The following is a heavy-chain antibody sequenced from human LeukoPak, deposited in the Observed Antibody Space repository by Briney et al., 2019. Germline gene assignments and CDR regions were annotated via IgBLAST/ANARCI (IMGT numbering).Heavy chain of an antibody. V-gene: IGHV1-24*01. D-gene: IGHD3-22*01. CDR1: GYTLTELS. Sequence: ASVKVSCKVSGYTLTELSMHWVRQAPGKGLEWMGGFDPEDGETVYAQKLQGRVTMTTDTSTSTAYMELRSLRSDDTAVYYCARDLGLHYYDSSGYSNWFDPWGQGTLVTVSS. CDR2: FDPEDGET. CDR3: ARDLGLHYYDSSGYSNWFDP. J-gene: IGHJ5*02.